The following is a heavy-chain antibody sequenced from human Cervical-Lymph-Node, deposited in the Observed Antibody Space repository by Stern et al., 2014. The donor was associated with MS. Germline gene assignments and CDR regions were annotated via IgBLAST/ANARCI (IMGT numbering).Heavy chain of an antibody. Sequence: VQLVESGAEVKKPGSSVKVSCKASGGTFSSYAINWVRQAPGQGLEWMGRIIPFPGVTHYAQKFQDRVTITADKSTSTAYMDLSSLRSEDTSLYYCARSPTAYSTYYLDFWGQGTQVTVSS. V-gene: IGHV1-69*09. CDR1: GGTFSSYA. CDR2: IIPFPGVT. CDR3: ARSPTAYSTYYLDF. J-gene: IGHJ4*02. D-gene: IGHD2-15*01.